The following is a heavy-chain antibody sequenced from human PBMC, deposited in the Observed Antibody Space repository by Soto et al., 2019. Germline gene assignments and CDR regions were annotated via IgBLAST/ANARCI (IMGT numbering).Heavy chain of an antibody. J-gene: IGHJ3*02. Sequence: QVQLLESGPGLVKPSETLSLTCTVSSGSIGTYYWNWIRQPPGEELEWIAYIDYSASTNSNPSLKSRLTISIDTSKNQFSLKLSSVTAADTAVYYCARGRRSSGRHEASDIWGQGTMVTVSS. D-gene: IGHD1-26*01. CDR3: ARGRRSSGRHEASDI. CDR1: SGSIGTYY. V-gene: IGHV4-59*01. CDR2: IDYSAST.